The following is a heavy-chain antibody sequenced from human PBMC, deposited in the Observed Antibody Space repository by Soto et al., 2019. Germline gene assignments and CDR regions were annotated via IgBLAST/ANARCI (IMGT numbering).Heavy chain of an antibody. V-gene: IGHV6-1*01. D-gene: IGHD3-22*01. CDR3: ARDRSSGYYYGYYYYGMDV. J-gene: IGHJ6*02. CDR2: TYYRSKWYN. Sequence: SQTLXLTCAISGDSVSSNSAAWNWIRQSPSRGLEWLGRTYYRSKWYNDYAVSVKSRITINPDTSKNQFSLQLNSVTPEDTAVYYCARDRSSGYYYGYYYYGMDVWGQGTTVTLSS. CDR1: GDSVSSNSAA.